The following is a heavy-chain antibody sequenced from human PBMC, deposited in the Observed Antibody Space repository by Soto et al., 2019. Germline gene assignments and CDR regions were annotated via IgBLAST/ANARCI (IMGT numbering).Heavy chain of an antibody. V-gene: IGHV4-4*02. CDR1: GGSISSSNW. Sequence: SETLSLTCAVSGGSISSSNWWSWVRQPPGKGLEWIGEIYHSGSTNYNPSLKSRVTISVDKSKNQFSLKLSSVTAADTAVYYCARDQAQQLVPFDYWGQGTLVTVSS. J-gene: IGHJ4*02. CDR2: IYHSGST. D-gene: IGHD6-6*01. CDR3: ARDQAQQLVPFDY.